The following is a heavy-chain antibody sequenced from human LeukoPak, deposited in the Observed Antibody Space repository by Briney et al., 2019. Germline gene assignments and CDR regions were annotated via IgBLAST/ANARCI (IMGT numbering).Heavy chain of an antibody. Sequence: GVSLRLSCAASGFTFSSYGMHWVRQAPGKGLEWVAVISYDGSNKYYADSVKGRFTISRDNSKNTLYLQMNSLRAEDTAVYYCAKDQNPVRGVTQLDYWGQGTLVTVSS. CDR1: GFTFSSYG. D-gene: IGHD3-10*01. V-gene: IGHV3-30*18. J-gene: IGHJ4*02. CDR2: ISYDGSNK. CDR3: AKDQNPVRGVTQLDY.